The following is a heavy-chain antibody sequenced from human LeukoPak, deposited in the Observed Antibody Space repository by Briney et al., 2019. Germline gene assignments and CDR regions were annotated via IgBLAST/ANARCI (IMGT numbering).Heavy chain of an antibody. Sequence: SETLSLTCTVSGGSIISSTYYWGWIRQPPGKGLEWIGEINHSGSTNYNPSLKSRVTISVDTSKNQFSLKLSSVTAADTAVYYCARGLGCSGGSCYPNWYYGMDVWGQGTTVTVSS. CDR3: ARGLGCSGGSCYPNWYYGMDV. CDR2: INHSGST. V-gene: IGHV4-39*07. CDR1: GGSIISSTYY. J-gene: IGHJ6*02. D-gene: IGHD2-15*01.